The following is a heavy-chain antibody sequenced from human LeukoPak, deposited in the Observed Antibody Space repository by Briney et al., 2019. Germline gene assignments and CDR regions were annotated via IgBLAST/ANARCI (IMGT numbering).Heavy chain of an antibody. D-gene: IGHD3-22*01. V-gene: IGHV3-11*06. CDR3: AREEVTMIVAL. CDR1: GFTFIDSY. Sequence: GGSLRLSCAASGFTFIDSYMSWIRQAPGQGLEWVSYISSSSSYTNYADSVKGRFTISRDNAKNSLYLQMNSLRAEDTAVYYCAREEVTMIVALWGQGTMVTVSS. CDR2: ISSSSSYT. J-gene: IGHJ3*01.